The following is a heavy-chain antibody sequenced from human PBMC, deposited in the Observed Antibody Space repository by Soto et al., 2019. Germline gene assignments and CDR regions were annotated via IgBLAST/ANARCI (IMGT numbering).Heavy chain of an antibody. CDR2: ISAYNGNT. D-gene: IGHD2-2*01. CDR1: GYTFTSYG. Sequence: GASVKVSCKASGYTFTSYGISWVRQAPGQGLEWMGWISAYNGNTKYAQKLKSRVTMTTDTSTTTAYMELRSLRSDNTAVNYCAREGIVVVPAAATYYYFGMDVGGQGTTVTVSS. J-gene: IGHJ6*02. CDR3: AREGIVVVPAAATYYYFGMDV. V-gene: IGHV1-18*01.